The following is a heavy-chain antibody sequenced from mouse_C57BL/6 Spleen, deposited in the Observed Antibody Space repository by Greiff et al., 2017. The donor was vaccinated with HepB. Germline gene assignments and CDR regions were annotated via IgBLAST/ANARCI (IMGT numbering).Heavy chain of an antibody. CDR1: GYTFTDYE. Sequence: QVQLQQSGAELVRPGASVTLSCKASGYTFTDYEMHWVKQTPVHGLEWIGAIDPETGGTAYNQKVKGKAILTADKSSSTAYMELRSLTSEDSAVYYCTRSPPLYYAMDYWGQGTSVTVSS. CDR3: TRSPPLYYAMDY. CDR2: IDPETGGT. V-gene: IGHV1-15*01. J-gene: IGHJ4*01.